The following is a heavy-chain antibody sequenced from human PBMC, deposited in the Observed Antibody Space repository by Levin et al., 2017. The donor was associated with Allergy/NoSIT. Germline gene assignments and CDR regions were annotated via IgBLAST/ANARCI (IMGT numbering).Heavy chain of an antibody. J-gene: IGHJ4*02. CDR2: VKSKANKFAT. CDR1: GFTFSGST. D-gene: IGHD1-1*01. CDR3: ARSGDLDY. V-gene: IGHV3-73*01. Sequence: ESLKISCAASGFTFSGSTMHWVRQASGKGLEWVGRVKSKANKFATAYAASVKGRFTISRDDSKNTAYLQMNSLKTEDTAVYYCARSGDLDYWGQGTLVTVSS.